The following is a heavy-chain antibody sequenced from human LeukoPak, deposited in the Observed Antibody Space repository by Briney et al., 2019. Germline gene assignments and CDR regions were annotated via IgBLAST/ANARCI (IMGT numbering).Heavy chain of an antibody. J-gene: IGHJ4*02. Sequence: PGGSLRLSCAASGFTFSSYEMNWVRQAPGKGLEWVSYISSSGSTIYYADSVKGRFTISRDNAKNSLCLQMNSLRAEDTAVYYCASTYYDILTGYHRPYYFDYWGQGTLVTVSS. V-gene: IGHV3-48*03. CDR3: ASTYYDILTGYHRPYYFDY. CDR2: ISSSGSTI. CDR1: GFTFSSYE. D-gene: IGHD3-9*01.